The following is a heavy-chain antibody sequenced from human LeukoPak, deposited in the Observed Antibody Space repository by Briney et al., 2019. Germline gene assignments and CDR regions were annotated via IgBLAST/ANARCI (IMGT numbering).Heavy chain of an antibody. CDR2: INPNSGAT. CDR1: GYTFTDYY. CDR3: ARGERWLEVDF. Sequence: GASVKVSCKASGYTFTDYYMNWVRQAPGQGLEWMGWINPNSGATNYAQQFQGRATMTSDTSISTAYMELSRMISDDTAVYYCARGERWLEVDFWGQSTLVTVSS. V-gene: IGHV1-2*02. D-gene: IGHD5-24*01. J-gene: IGHJ4*02.